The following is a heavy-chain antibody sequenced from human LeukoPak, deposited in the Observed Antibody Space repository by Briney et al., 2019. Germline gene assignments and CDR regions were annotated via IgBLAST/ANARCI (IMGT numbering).Heavy chain of an antibody. V-gene: IGHV3-33*06. J-gene: IGHJ4*02. CDR2: TLYDGSDS. CDR3: AKDHDSGSYYDYFDY. D-gene: IGHD1-26*01. CDR1: GFTFRSHG. Sequence: GKSLRLSCAASGFTFRSHGMHWVRQAPGKGLEWVGVTLYDGSDSYYTDSVKGRFTLSRDNSKNTLYLQMNSLRAEDTAVYYCAKDHDSGSYYDYFDYWGQGTLVTVSS.